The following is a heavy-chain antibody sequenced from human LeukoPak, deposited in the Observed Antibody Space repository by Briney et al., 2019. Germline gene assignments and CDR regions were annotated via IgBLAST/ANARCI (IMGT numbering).Heavy chain of an antibody. CDR1: GFTFTNYW. V-gene: IGHV3-7*01. CDR3: GRDPYYDALDY. J-gene: IGHJ4*02. Sequence: GGSLRLSCAANGFTFTNYWMSCVRQAPGKGLEWVANIKDDGNEKYYVDSVKGRFTISRDNAQNSLYLQMNSLRAEDTAVYYCGRDPYYDALDYWGQGTLVTVSS. CDR2: IKDDGNEK. D-gene: IGHD3-22*01.